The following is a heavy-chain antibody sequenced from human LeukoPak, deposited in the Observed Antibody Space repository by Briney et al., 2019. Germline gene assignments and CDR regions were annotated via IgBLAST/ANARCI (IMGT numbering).Heavy chain of an antibody. Sequence: GASVTVSCKSSVYTFTGYYMHWVRQAPGQGLEWMGWINPNSGGTNYAQKFQGRVTMTRDTSISTAYMELSRLRSDDTAVYYCARDLFRGSTNYGMDVWGQGTTVTVSS. CDR3: ARDLFRGSTNYGMDV. CDR1: VYTFTGYY. CDR2: INPNSGGT. J-gene: IGHJ6*02. D-gene: IGHD3-10*01. V-gene: IGHV1-2*02.